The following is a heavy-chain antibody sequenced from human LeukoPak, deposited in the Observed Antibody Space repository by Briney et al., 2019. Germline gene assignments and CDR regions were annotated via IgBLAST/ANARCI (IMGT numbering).Heavy chain of an antibody. V-gene: IGHV1-46*01. CDR3: ARAGYSGYDAFY. J-gene: IGHJ4*02. Sequence: ASVKVSCKASGYTFTSYYMHWVRQAPGQGLEWMGIINPSGGSTSYAQKFQGRVTMTRDMSTSTVYMELSSLRSGDTAVYYCARAGYSGYDAFYWGQGTLVTVSS. CDR2: INPSGGST. CDR1: GYTFTSYY. D-gene: IGHD5-12*01.